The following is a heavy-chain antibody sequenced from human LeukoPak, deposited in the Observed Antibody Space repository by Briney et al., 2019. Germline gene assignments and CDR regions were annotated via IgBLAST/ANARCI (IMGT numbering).Heavy chain of an antibody. V-gene: IGHV3-23*01. CDR2: ISGSGGST. CDR1: GFTFSSYA. Sequence: PGGSLRLSCAASGFTFSSYAMSWVRQAPGKGLEWVSAISGSGGSTYYADSVKGRFTISRDNSKNTLSLQMNSLRAEDTAVYYCAKDPYYDSSGDDYWGQGTLVTVSS. J-gene: IGHJ4*02. CDR3: AKDPYYDSSGDDY. D-gene: IGHD3-22*01.